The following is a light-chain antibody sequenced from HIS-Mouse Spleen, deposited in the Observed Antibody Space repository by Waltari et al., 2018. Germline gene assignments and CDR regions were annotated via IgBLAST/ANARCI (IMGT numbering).Light chain of an antibody. CDR3: MQALQTWT. Sequence: DIVMTQSPLSLPVTPGEPASIPCSSSQSLLHSNGYTYLDWYLQKPGQSPQLLIYLGSNRASGVPDRFSGSGSGTDFTLKISRVEAEDVGVYYCMQALQTWTFGQGTKVEIK. V-gene: IGKV2-28*01. J-gene: IGKJ1*01. CDR1: QSLLHSNGYTY. CDR2: LGS.